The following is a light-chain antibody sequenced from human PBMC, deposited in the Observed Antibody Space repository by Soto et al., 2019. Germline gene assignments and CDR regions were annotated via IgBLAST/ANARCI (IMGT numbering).Light chain of an antibody. CDR3: QQYYITPLT. J-gene: IGKJ4*01. V-gene: IGKV4-1*01. CDR2: WAS. CDR1: LNLYFRSNNRNY. Sequence: DIVMTQSPDSLAVSLGERATITCTSSLNLYFRSNNRNYLAWYQQKSGQPPKLLIYWASTRESGVPDRFSGSGSGTYFTLTINNVQPDDVAVYYCQQYYITPLTFGGGTKVDIK.